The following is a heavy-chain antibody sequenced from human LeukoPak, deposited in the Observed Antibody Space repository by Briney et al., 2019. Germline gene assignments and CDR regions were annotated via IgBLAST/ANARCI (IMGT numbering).Heavy chain of an antibody. D-gene: IGHD2-15*01. CDR3: ARAGLYCSGGSCYPLGYYMDV. CDR2: INHSGST. J-gene: IGHJ6*03. CDR1: GGSFSGYY. Sequence: SETLSLTCAVYGGSFSGYYWSWIRQPPGKGLEWIGEINHSGSTNYNPSLKSRVTISVDTSKNQFSLKLSSVTAADTAVYYCARAGLYCSGGSCYPLGYYMDVWGKPTTVTVSS. V-gene: IGHV4-34*01.